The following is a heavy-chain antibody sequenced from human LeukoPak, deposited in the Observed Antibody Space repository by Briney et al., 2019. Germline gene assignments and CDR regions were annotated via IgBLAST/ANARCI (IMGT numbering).Heavy chain of an antibody. J-gene: IGHJ6*02. CDR2: ISSSSSYI. CDR1: GFTFSSYS. D-gene: IGHD3-3*01. V-gene: IGHV3-21*01. Sequence: GGSLRLSCAASGFTFSSYSMNWVRQAPGKGLEXVSSISSSSSYIYYADSVKGRFTISRDNAKNSLYLQMNSLRAEDTAVYYCARADFWSGYNIYYYYYGMDVWGQGTTVTVSS. CDR3: ARADFWSGYNIYYYYYGMDV.